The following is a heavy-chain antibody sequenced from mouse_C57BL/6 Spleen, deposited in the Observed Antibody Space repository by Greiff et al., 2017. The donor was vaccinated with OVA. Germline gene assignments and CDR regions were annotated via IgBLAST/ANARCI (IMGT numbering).Heavy chain of an antibody. CDR3: ARSDYYGSSHYAMDY. CDR1: GYTFTSYW. CDR2: IDPSDSYT. J-gene: IGHJ4*01. V-gene: IGHV1-69*01. Sequence: VQLQQPGAELVMPGASVKLSCKASGYTFTSYWMHWVKQRPGQGLEWIGEIDPSDSYTNYNQKFKGKSTLTVDKSSSTAYMQLSSLTSEDSAVYYCARSDYYGSSHYAMDYWGQGTSVTVSS. D-gene: IGHD1-1*01.